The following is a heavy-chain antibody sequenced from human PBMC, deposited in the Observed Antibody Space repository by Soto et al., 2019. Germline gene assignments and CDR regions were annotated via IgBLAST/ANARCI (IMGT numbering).Heavy chain of an antibody. CDR2: IWYDGSNK. J-gene: IGHJ4*02. D-gene: IGHD3-10*01. CDR1: GFTFSSYG. V-gene: IGHV3-33*06. CDR3: AKTHGSGSYYDY. Sequence: VQLVESGGGVVQPGRSLRLSCAASGFTFSSYGMHWVRQAPGKGLEWVAVIWYDGSNKYYADSVKGRFTISRDNSKNTLYLQMNSLRAEDTAVYYCAKTHGSGSYYDYWGQGTLVTVSS.